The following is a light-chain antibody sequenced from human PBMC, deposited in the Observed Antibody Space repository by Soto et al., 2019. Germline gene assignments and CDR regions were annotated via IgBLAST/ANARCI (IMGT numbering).Light chain of an antibody. CDR3: CSYAGGSNL. V-gene: IGLV2-23*01. CDR2: EAT. J-gene: IGLJ7*01. CDR1: NNDIGSYNL. Sequence: QSALTQPASVSGSPGQSITISCTGTNNDIGSYNLVSWYQQHPGKIPKLLIYEATKRPSGVSHRFSGSKSGITASLTISGLQAEDEAHYYCCSYAGGSNLFGGGTQLTVL.